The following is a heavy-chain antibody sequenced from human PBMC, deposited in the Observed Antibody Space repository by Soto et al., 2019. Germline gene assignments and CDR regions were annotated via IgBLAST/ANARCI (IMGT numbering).Heavy chain of an antibody. CDR3: ARLAVAGKTYDAFDI. D-gene: IGHD6-19*01. CDR1: GYSFTSYW. J-gene: IGHJ3*02. Sequence: EVQLVQSGAEVKKPGESLKISCKGSGYSFTSYWIGWVRQMPGKGLEWMGIIYPGDSDTRYSPSFQGQVTISADKSISTAYLQCSRLKASDTAMYYCARLAVAGKTYDAFDIWGQGTMVTVSS. CDR2: IYPGDSDT. V-gene: IGHV5-51*01.